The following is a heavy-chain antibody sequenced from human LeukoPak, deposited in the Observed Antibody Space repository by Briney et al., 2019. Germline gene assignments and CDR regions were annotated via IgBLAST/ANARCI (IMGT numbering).Heavy chain of an antibody. V-gene: IGHV1-69*01. CDR2: IIPIFGTA. J-gene: IGHJ4*02. CDR3: ARGPQWLVLYFDY. Sequence: SVKVSCKASRVTFSSYAISWVRQAPGQGLEWMGGIIPIFGTANYAQKFQGRVTITADESTSTAYMELSSLRSEDTAVYYCARGPQWLVLYFDYWGQGTLVTVSS. D-gene: IGHD6-19*01. CDR1: RVTFSSYA.